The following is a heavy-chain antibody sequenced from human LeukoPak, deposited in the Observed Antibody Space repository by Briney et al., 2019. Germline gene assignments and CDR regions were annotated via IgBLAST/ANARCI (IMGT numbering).Heavy chain of an antibody. V-gene: IGHV1-69*02. CDR3: ARIERRMTAPPSGYYYYGMDV. CDR1: GGTFSSYT. CDR2: IIPILGMA. Sequence: ASVKVSCKASGGTFSSYTISWVRQAPGQGLEWMGRIIPILGMANYAQKFQGRVTITADKSTSTAYMELSSLRSEDTAVYYCARIERRMTAPPSGYYYYGMDVWGQGTTVTVSS. D-gene: IGHD2-15*01. J-gene: IGHJ6*02.